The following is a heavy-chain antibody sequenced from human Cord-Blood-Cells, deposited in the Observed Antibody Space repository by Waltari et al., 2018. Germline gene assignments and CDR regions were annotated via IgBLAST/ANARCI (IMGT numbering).Heavy chain of an antibody. CDR3: ARGNDIVVVPAALRGDDY. CDR2: INPNSGGT. J-gene: IGHJ4*02. V-gene: IGHV1-2*02. CDR1: GGSFTGYY. D-gene: IGHD2-2*01. Sequence: QVQLQQWGAGLLKPSETLSLTCAVYGGSFTGYYMHWVRQAPGQGLEWMGWINPNSGGTNYAQKFQGRVTMTRDTSISTAYMELSRLRSDDTAVYYCARGNDIVVVPAALRGDDYWGQGTLVTVSS.